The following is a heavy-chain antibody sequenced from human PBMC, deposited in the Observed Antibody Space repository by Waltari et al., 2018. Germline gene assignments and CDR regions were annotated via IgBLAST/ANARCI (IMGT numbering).Heavy chain of an antibody. CDR1: GGSSSSSSHY. Sequence: QLQLQESGPGLVKPSETLSLTCSVSGGSSSSSSHYWGWIRQPPGKGLDWIGNIYYSGSTYYNPSLKSRVTISVDTSKNQFSLKLSSVTAADTAVYYCETNGNYWGQGTLVTVSS. D-gene: IGHD2-8*01. J-gene: IGHJ4*02. CDR3: ETNGNY. V-gene: IGHV4-39*07. CDR2: IYYSGST.